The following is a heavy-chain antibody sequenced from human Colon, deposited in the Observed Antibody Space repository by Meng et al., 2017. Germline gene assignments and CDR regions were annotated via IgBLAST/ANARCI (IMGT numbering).Heavy chain of an antibody. J-gene: IGHJ4*02. CDR1: GYTFTNYG. V-gene: IGHV1-18*01. CDR3: ARTAAR. Sequence: QVQLVQSGAEVKKPGASVKVSCKASGYTFTNYGIGWVRQAPGQGLEWMGWINPYNGNTNYAQNLQGRVTMTTDTATSTASMELSSLRFDDTGVYYCARTAARWGQGTLVTVSS. CDR2: INPYNGNT. D-gene: IGHD6-13*01.